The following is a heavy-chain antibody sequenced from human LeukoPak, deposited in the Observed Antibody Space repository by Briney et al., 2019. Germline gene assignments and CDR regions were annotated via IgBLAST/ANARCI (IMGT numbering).Heavy chain of an antibody. D-gene: IGHD3-22*01. CDR1: GGSIAVNHYY. CDR3: ARVYETNGYLY. CDR2: GLYTGNT. Sequence: SETLSLTCSVSGGSIAVNHYYWGWIRQPPGKGLEWIGSGLYTGNTYSNPSLRSRVTISVDTSKNEFSLKMNSVTAADTAVYYCARVYETNGYLYWGQGSLVTVSS. V-gene: IGHV4-39*01. J-gene: IGHJ4*02.